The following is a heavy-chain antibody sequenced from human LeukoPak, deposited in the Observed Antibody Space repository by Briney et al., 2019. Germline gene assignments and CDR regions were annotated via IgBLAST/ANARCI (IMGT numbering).Heavy chain of an antibody. CDR1: GFTFSSYS. Sequence: PGGSLRLSCAASGFTFSSYSMNWVRQAPGKGLEWVSSISSSSSYIYYADSVKGRFTISRDNAKNSLYLQMNSLRAEDTAVYYCARVRMVRGVVAGMDVWGQGTTVTVSS. J-gene: IGHJ6*02. V-gene: IGHV3-21*01. D-gene: IGHD3-10*01. CDR2: ISSSSSYI. CDR3: ARVRMVRGVVAGMDV.